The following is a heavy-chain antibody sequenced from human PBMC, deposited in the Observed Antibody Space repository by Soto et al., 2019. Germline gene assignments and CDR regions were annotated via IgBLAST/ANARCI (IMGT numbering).Heavy chain of an antibody. Sequence: PSETLSLTCTVSGGSINGHYWSWIRRPPGKQLQWIGYIYSKGNTDYNRSLRSRATLSVDTSNNKFSLRLRSVTAADTALYYCVRGGSYRDWFDHWGQGILVTVS. D-gene: IGHD3-16*02. V-gene: IGHV4-59*11. CDR1: GGSINGHY. J-gene: IGHJ5*02. CDR3: VRGGSYRDWFDH. CDR2: IYSKGNT.